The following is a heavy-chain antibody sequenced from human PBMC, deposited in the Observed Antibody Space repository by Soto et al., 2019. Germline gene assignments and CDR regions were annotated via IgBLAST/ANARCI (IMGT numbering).Heavy chain of an antibody. V-gene: IGHV4-30-2*01. Sequence: LQLQASGSGLVKPSQTLSLTCAVSGGSITSGGYSWSWFRQPPGKGLEWIGYIYHSGSPYYNPSLKSRVTISVDRSKNHFSLKLSSVTAADTAVYYCARVPGPWGQGTLVTFSS. CDR1: GGSITSGGYS. CDR2: IYHSGSP. CDR3: ARVPGP. J-gene: IGHJ5*02.